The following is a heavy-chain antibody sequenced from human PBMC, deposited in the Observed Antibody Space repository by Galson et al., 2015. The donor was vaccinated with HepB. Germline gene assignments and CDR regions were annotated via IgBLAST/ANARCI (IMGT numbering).Heavy chain of an antibody. CDR2: IRVSGSGT. D-gene: IGHD6-19*01. Sequence: SLRLSCAASGFSFSAYAMTWVRQAPGKGLEWVSAIRVSGSGTFYAGSVKGRFTISRDNAMNTLYLQMNSLRAEDTAVYYCAEATPYGTGWYGRNEYWGRGTLVTVSS. J-gene: IGHJ4*02. CDR1: GFSFSAYA. CDR3: AEATPYGTGWYGRNEY. V-gene: IGHV3-23*01.